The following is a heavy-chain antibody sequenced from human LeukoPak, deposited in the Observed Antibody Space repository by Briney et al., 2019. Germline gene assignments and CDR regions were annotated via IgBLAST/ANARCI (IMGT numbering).Heavy chain of an antibody. CDR2: ISGDGGST. CDR3: AKEIKRGRYYYGSGEDV. Sequence: GGSLRLSCAASGFTFDDYAMHWVRQAPGKGLEWVSLISGDGGSTYYADSVKGRFTISRDNSKNSLYLQMNSLRTEDTALYYCAKEIKRGRYYYGSGEDVWGQGTTVTVSS. V-gene: IGHV3-43*02. D-gene: IGHD3-10*01. J-gene: IGHJ6*02. CDR1: GFTFDDYA.